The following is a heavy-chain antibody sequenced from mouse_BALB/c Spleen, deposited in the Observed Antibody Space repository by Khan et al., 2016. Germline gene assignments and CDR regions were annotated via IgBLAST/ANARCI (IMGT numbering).Heavy chain of an antibody. J-gene: IGHJ3*01. V-gene: IGHV3-2*02. D-gene: IGHD2-1*01. Sequence: EVQLQESGPGLVKPSQSLSLTCTVTGYSITSDYAWNWIRQFPGNKLEWMGYINSRGTTSKNPSLKSRFLSPRDTSKNQFFLRLNSVTTEDTATYYCARSGALYGNFPYWGQGTLVTVSA. CDR2: INSRGTT. CDR1: GYSITSDYA. CDR3: ARSGALYGNFPY.